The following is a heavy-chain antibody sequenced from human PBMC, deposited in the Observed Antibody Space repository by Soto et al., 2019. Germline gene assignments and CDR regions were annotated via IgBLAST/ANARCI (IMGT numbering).Heavy chain of an antibody. CDR1: GFTFSSYG. D-gene: IGHD3-3*01. J-gene: IGHJ4*02. V-gene: IGHV3-33*01. Sequence: GGSLRLSCAASGFTFSSYGMHWVRQAPGKGLEWVAVIWYDGSNKYYADSVKGRFTISRDNSKNTLYLQMNSLRAEDTAVYYCARVSVGDFWSGFVDYWGQGTLVTVSS. CDR3: ARVSVGDFWSGFVDY. CDR2: IWYDGSNK.